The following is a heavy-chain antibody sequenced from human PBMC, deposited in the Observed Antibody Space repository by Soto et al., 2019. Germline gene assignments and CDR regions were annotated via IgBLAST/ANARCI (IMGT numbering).Heavy chain of an antibody. D-gene: IGHD4-17*01. CDR3: ARILYGANWFDP. V-gene: IGHV2-26*01. J-gene: IGHJ5*02. CDR1: GFSLSNARMG. CDR2: IFSNDEK. Sequence: SGPTLVNPTETLTLTCTVSGFSLSNARMGVSWIRQPPGKALEWLAHIFSNDEKSYSTSLKSRLTISKDTSKSQVVLTMTNMDPVDTAAYYCARILYGANWFDPWGQGTLVTVSS.